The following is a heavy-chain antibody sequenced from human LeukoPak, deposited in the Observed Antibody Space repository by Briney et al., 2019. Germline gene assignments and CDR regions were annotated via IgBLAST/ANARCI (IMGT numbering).Heavy chain of an antibody. CDR3: AKAMGIAARGGAFDI. V-gene: IGHV3-9*01. CDR2: ISWNSGGI. J-gene: IGHJ3*02. D-gene: IGHD6-6*01. CDR1: GFTFDDYA. Sequence: GGSLRLSCAASGFTFDDYAMHWVRQAPGKGLEWVSGISWNSGGIGYADSVKGRFTISRDNAKNSLYLQMNSLRAEDTALYYCAKAMGIAARGGAFDIWSQGTMVTVSS.